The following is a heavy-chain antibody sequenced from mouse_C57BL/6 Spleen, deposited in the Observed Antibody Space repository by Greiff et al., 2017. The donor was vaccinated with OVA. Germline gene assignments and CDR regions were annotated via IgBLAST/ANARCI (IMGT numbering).Heavy chain of an antibody. D-gene: IGHD1-1*01. CDR3: AGYYYGSSYYWYFDV. CDR2: IDPNSGGT. V-gene: IGHV1-72*01. Sequence: VQLQQPGAELVKPGASVKLSCKASGYTFTSYWMHWVKQRPGRGLEWIGRIDPNSGGTKYNEKFKSKATLTVDKPSSTAYMQLSSLTSEDSAVYYCAGYYYGSSYYWYFDVWGTGTTVTVSS. CDR1: GYTFTSYW. J-gene: IGHJ1*03.